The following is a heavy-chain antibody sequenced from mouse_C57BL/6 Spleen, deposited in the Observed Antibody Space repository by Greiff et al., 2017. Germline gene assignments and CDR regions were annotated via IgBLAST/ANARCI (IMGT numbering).Heavy chain of an antibody. D-gene: IGHD1-1*01. CDR2: IDPSDSYT. V-gene: IGHV1-69*01. J-gene: IGHJ3*01. CDR3: AGYYYDLFAY. CDR1: GYTFTSYW. Sequence: QVQLQQPGAELVMPGASVKLSCKASGYTFTSYWMHWVKQRPGQGLEWIGEIDPSDSYTNYNQKFKGTSTLTVDKSSSTAYMQLSSLTSEDSAVXYCAGYYYDLFAYWGQGTLVTVSA.